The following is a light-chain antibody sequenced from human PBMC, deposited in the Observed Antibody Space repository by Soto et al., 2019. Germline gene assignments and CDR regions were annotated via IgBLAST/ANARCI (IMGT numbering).Light chain of an antibody. V-gene: IGKV3-20*01. J-gene: IGKJ4*01. Sequence: EIVLTQSPGTLSLSLGESATLTCRVSQSFSSIFLAWYQQKPGQAPRLLIYGASSRATGIPDRFSGSGSGTEFTLTIDRLEPEDFAVYYCQQYDSSPFTFGGGTKVEIK. CDR2: GAS. CDR1: QSFSSIF. CDR3: QQYDSSPFT.